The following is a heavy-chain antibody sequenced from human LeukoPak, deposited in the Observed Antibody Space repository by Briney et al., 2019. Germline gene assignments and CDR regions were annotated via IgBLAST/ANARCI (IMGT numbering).Heavy chain of an antibody. D-gene: IGHD3-22*01. V-gene: IGHV1-2*02. CDR2: INPNSGGT. Sequence: ASVTVSCKASGYTFTGYYMHWVRQAPGQGLEWMGWINPNSGGTNYAQKFQGRVTMTRDTSISTAYMELSRLRSDDTAVYYCARHTYYYDSSGYYLFDYWGQGTLVTVSS. J-gene: IGHJ4*02. CDR1: GYTFTGYY. CDR3: ARHTYYYDSSGYYLFDY.